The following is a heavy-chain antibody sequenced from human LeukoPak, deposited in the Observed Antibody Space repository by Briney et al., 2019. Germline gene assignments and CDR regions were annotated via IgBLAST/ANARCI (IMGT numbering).Heavy chain of an antibody. D-gene: IGHD6-19*01. J-gene: IGHJ4*02. CDR1: GFTFSSYG. CDR2: ISYDGSNK. V-gene: IGHV3-30*18. Sequence: GGSLRLSCAASGFTFSSYGMHWVRQAPGKGLEWVAVISYDGSNKYYADSVKGRFTISRDNSKNTLYLQMNSLRAEDTAVYYCAKGGTYSSGWIDYWGQGTLVTVSS. CDR3: AKGGTYSSGWIDY.